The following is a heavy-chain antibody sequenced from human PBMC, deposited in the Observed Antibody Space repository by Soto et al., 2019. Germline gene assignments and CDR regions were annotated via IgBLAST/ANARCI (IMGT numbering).Heavy chain of an antibody. Sequence: GGSLRLSCAASGFTFSSYAMSWVRQAPGKGLEWVSAISGSGGSTYYADSVKGRFTISRDNSKNTLYLQMNSLRAEDTAVYYCAKDGRRTSYCSGGSCYGLFDYWGQGTLVTVSS. V-gene: IGHV3-23*01. J-gene: IGHJ4*02. CDR2: ISGSGGST. CDR3: AKDGRRTSYCSGGSCYGLFDY. D-gene: IGHD2-15*01. CDR1: GFTFSSYA.